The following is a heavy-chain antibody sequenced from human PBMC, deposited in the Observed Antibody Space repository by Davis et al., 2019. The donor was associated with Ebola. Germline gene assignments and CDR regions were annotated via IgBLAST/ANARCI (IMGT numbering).Heavy chain of an antibody. Sequence: GESLKISCAASGFTFSSYGMHWVRQAPGKGLEWVAFIRYDGSNKYYADSVKGRFTVSRDNSKNTLYLQMNSLRPEDTAVYYCAKNYGDFLEGDYWGQGTRVTVSS. CDR3: AKNYGDFLEGDY. CDR2: IRYDGSNK. V-gene: IGHV3-30*02. CDR1: GFTFSSYG. J-gene: IGHJ4*02. D-gene: IGHD2-21*02.